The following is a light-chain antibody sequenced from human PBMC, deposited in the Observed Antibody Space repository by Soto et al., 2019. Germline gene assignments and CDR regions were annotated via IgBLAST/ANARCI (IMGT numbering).Light chain of an antibody. V-gene: IGLV2-23*01. CDR3: CSSAPESTYV. J-gene: IGLJ1*01. CDR2: KGT. CDR1: SSDVGAYNS. Sequence: LAQPASVSGSPGQSITISCTGTSSDVGAYNSVSWYQQHPHKAPQVIIYKGTQRPSGVSNRFSGSTSGNAASLTISGLQADDEADYFCCSSAPESTYVFGSGTKVTVL.